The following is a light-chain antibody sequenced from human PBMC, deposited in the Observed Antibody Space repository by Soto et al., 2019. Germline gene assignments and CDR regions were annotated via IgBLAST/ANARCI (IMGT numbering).Light chain of an antibody. J-gene: IGKJ3*01. CDR3: QQCNSYPFT. V-gene: IGKV1-13*02. Sequence: AIQLTQSPSSLSASVGDRVTITCRASQGISSALAGYQQKPGKAPKLLIYDASSLESGVPSRFSGSGSGTEITLTISSLQPEDFATYYCQQCNSYPFTFGPGTKVDIK. CDR1: QGISSA. CDR2: DAS.